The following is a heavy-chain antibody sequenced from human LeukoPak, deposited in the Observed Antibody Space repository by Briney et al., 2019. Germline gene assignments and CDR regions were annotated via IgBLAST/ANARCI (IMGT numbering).Heavy chain of an antibody. CDR2: IKHDGSEK. J-gene: IGHJ6*02. CDR3: GRDMDV. V-gene: IGHV3-7*02. CDR1: GFIFSDYW. Sequence: GGSLRLSCAASGFIFSDYWMSWVRQAPGKGLEWVANIKHDGSEKYYVDSAKGRFTISRDNARNSLYLQMNSLRAEDTAVYYCGRDMDVWGQGTTVTVSS.